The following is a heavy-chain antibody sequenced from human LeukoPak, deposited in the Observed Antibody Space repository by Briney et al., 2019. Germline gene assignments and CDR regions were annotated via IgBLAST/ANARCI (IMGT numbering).Heavy chain of an antibody. Sequence: SETLSLTCAVYGGSFSGYYWSWIRQPPGKGLEWIGEINHSGSTNYNPSLKSRVTISVDTSKNQFSLKLSSVTAPDTAVYYCAIARGYSYGRRVFDYWGQGTLVTVSS. CDR1: GGSFSGYY. J-gene: IGHJ4*02. V-gene: IGHV4-34*01. CDR2: INHSGST. CDR3: AIARGYSYGRRVFDY. D-gene: IGHD5-18*01.